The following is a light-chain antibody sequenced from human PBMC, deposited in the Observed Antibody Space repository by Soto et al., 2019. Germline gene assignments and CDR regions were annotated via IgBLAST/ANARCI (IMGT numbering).Light chain of an antibody. CDR2: ETS. Sequence: DIPMTQSPSTLSASVGDRVTITCRASQGVRSYLAWYQQKPGNAPKLLIYETSTSQSGVPARFSGSGFGAEFTLTISSLQTDDFATYYCQQYDSHPVTFGQGTKVEMK. CDR1: QGVRSY. V-gene: IGKV1-5*03. J-gene: IGKJ1*01. CDR3: QQYDSHPVT.